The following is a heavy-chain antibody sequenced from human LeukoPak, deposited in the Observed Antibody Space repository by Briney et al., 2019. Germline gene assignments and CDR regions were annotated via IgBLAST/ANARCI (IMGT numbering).Heavy chain of an antibody. CDR3: ARDVVVPAATGAFDV. D-gene: IGHD2-2*01. V-gene: IGHV4-30-4*08. J-gene: IGHJ3*01. CDR1: GGSISSGGYY. CDR2: IYYSGST. Sequence: SQTLSLTCTVSGGSISSGGYYWSWIRQHPGKGLEWIGYIYYSGSTYYNPSLKSRVTISVDTSKNQFSLKLSSVTAADTAVYYCARDVVVPAATGAFDVWGQGTMVTVSS.